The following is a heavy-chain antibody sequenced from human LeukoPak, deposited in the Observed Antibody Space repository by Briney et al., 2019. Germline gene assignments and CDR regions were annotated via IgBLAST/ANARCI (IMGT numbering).Heavy chain of an antibody. CDR2: MSYGGQNE. V-gene: IGHV3-30*03. D-gene: IGHD6-13*01. J-gene: IGHJ4*02. CDR3: ARSLPYGTTWYGRSDF. Sequence: GGSLRLSCAASGLTFSGYDMHWVRQAPGKGPEWVAVMSYGGQNERYADSVKGRFTISRDNAMNSLYLQMNSLRAEDTAIYYCARSLPYGTTWYGRSDFWGQGTLVTVSS. CDR1: GLTFSGYD.